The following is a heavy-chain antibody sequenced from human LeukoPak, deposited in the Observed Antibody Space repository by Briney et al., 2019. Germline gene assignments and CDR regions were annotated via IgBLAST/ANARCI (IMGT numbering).Heavy chain of an antibody. V-gene: IGHV1-18*01. CDR2: ISAYNCNT. CDR1: GYTFTSYG. CDR3: SRGRHKGTTYAFDI. Sequence: ASVKVSCKASGYTFTSYGISWVRQAPGQGREGMGWISAYNCNTNHAQNLQVAVTIPTNTSTSTAYMELRSLRSDATAVYYCSRGRHKGTTYAFDIWGQGTMVTVSS. J-gene: IGHJ3*02. D-gene: IGHD1-1*01.